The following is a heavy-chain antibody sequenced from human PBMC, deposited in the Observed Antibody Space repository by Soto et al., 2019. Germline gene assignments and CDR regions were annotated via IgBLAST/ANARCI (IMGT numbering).Heavy chain of an antibody. Sequence: QVQLVQSGAEVKKPGASVKVSCRASGYTFTSCDINWLRHASGRGLEWIGWMNPANRNTHYGQKFQGRVTMTSDISASTAYMELSSLTSEDTAIYYCARIVGRPSNYYGVDVWGQGTTVTVS. V-gene: IGHV1-8*01. CDR2: MNPANRNT. CDR1: GYTFTSCD. J-gene: IGHJ6*02. CDR3: ARIVGRPSNYYGVDV. D-gene: IGHD1-26*01.